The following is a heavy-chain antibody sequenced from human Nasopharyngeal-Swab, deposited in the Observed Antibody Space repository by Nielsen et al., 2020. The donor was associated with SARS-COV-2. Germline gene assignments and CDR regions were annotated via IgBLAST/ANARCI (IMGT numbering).Heavy chain of an antibody. CDR3: ARERGLWFGELLRDCYYYMDV. CDR1: GFTFSSYS. J-gene: IGHJ6*03. D-gene: IGHD3-10*01. V-gene: IGHV3-21*01. CDR2: ISSSSSYI. Sequence: GESLKISCAASGFTFSSYSMNWVRQAPGKGLEWVSSISSSSSYIYYADSVKGRFTISRDNAKNSLYLQMNSLRAEDTAVYYCARERGLWFGELLRDCYYYMDVWGKGTTVTVSS.